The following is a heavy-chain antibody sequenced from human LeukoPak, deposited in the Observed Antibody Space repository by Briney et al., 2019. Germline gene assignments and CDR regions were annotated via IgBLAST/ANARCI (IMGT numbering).Heavy chain of an antibody. CDR2: ISWNSGSI. V-gene: IGHV3-9*03. CDR1: GFTFDDYA. D-gene: IGHD6-19*01. Sequence: GRSLRLSCAASGFTFDDYAMHWVRQAPGKGLEWVSGISWNSGSIGYVDSVKGRFTISRDNAKNSLYLQMNSLRAEDMALYYCARAYSSGSPYFDYWGQGTLVTVSS. CDR3: ARAYSSGSPYFDY. J-gene: IGHJ4*02.